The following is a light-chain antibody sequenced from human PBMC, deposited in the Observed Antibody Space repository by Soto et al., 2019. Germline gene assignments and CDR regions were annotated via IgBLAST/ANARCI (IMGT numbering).Light chain of an antibody. CDR3: QQYNNWPWT. CDR2: GAS. V-gene: IGKV3-15*01. CDR1: QSVSSN. Sequence: EIVLTQSPGTLSLSPGQRATLSCRASQSVSSNLAWYQQRPGQAPRLLIYGASTRATGIPARFSGSGFGTVFTLTTSILQSEEFAVFDCQQYNNWPWTFGQGTKVDIK. J-gene: IGKJ1*01.